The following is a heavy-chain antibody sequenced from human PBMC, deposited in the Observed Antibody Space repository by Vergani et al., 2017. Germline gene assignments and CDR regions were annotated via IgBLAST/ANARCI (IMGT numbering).Heavy chain of an antibody. CDR3: ARDHKTYDSSGYYLRFDY. V-gene: IGHV3-11*05. CDR2: ISSSSSYT. Sequence: QVQLVESGGGLVKPGGSLRLSCAASGFTFSDYYMSWIRQAPGKGLEWVSYISSSSSYTNYADSVKGRFTISRGNAKNSLYLQMNSMRAEDTAVYYCARDHKTYDSSGYYLRFDYWGQGTLVTVSS. CDR1: GFTFSDYY. J-gene: IGHJ4*02. D-gene: IGHD3-22*01.